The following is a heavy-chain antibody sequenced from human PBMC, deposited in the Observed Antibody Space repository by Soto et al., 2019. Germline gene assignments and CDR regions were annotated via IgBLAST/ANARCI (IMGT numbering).Heavy chain of an antibody. V-gene: IGHV1-69*01. J-gene: IGHJ6*02. CDR1: GGTFSSYA. D-gene: IGHD3-10*01. CDR2: IIPIFGTA. CDR3: ARDGPDYYGSGSYGYYYYGMDV. Sequence: QVQLVQSGAEVKKPGSSVKVSCKASGGTFSSYAISWVRQAPGQGLEWMGGIIPIFGTANYAQKFQGRVTNTADESTSTAYMELSSLRSEDTAVYYCARDGPDYYGSGSYGYYYYGMDVWGQGTTITVSS.